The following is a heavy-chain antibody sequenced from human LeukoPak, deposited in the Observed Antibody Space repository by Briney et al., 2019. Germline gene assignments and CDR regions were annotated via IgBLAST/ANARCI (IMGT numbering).Heavy chain of an antibody. Sequence: SETLSLTCTGSGGSISSYYWSWIRQPPGKVLEWIGYIYYSGSTTYNPSLKSRVTISVDTSKNQFSLKLSSVTAADTAVYYCARMSEFWSPYYMGVWGKGTTVTVSS. CDR3: ARMSEFWSPYYMGV. V-gene: IGHV4-59*01. D-gene: IGHD3-3*01. CDR1: GGSISSYY. CDR2: IYYSGST. J-gene: IGHJ6*03.